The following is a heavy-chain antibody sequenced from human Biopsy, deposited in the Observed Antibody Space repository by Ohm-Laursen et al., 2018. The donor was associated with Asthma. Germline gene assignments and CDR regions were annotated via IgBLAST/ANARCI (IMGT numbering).Heavy chain of an antibody. J-gene: IGHJ4*02. CDR2: ISYDGSNK. CDR1: GFTFGDYC. Sequence: SLRLSCAASGFTFGDYCMSWVRQVPGQGLEWVAVISYDGSNKYYADSVKGRFTISRDNSKNTLYLQMNSLRAEDTAVYYCASQSSGPDFWSGYYYFDYWGQGTLVAVSS. V-gene: IGHV3-30*03. D-gene: IGHD3-3*01. CDR3: ASQSSGPDFWSGYYYFDY.